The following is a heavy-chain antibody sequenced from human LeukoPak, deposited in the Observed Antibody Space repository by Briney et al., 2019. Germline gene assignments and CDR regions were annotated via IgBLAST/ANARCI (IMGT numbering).Heavy chain of an antibody. CDR2: ISGSGGST. CDR3: AKAPFGVVILPLDY. D-gene: IGHD3-3*01. V-gene: IGHV3-23*01. CDR1: GFTFSSYA. J-gene: IGHJ4*02. Sequence: PGGSLRLSCAASGFTFSSYAMSWVRQAPGEGLEWVSAISGSGGSTYCADSVKGRFTISRDNSKNTLYLQMNSLRAEDTAVYYCAKAPFGVVILPLDYWGQGTLVTVSS.